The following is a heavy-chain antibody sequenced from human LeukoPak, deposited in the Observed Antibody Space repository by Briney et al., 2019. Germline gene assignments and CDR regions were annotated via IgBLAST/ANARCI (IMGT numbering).Heavy chain of an antibody. V-gene: IGHV3-23*01. CDR2: ISGSGGST. CDR1: GFTFSSYA. Sequence: PGGSLRLSCAASGFTFSSYAMSWVRQAPGKGLEWVSAISGSGGSTYYADSVKGRFTISRDNSKNTLYLQMNSLRAEDTAVYYCAKARGGSIMAGATGGNFGYWGQGTLVTVSS. CDR3: AKARGGSIMAGATGGNFGY. J-gene: IGHJ4*02. D-gene: IGHD1-14*01.